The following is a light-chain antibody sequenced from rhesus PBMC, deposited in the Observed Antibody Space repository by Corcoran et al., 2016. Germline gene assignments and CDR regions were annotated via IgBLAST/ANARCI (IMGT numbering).Light chain of an antibody. V-gene: IGKV3-31*02. CDR3: QETSNVSWT. CDR1: QSDTTY. Sequence: EIVMTQSPATLSLSPGETATMSCRTSQSDTTYLAWYQQKPGQAPRLLIDGASSRATGIPERFRGSGAGTDFTLTISSLEPEDFAVYFCQETSNVSWTFGQGTRVEIK. J-gene: IGKJ1*01. CDR2: GAS.